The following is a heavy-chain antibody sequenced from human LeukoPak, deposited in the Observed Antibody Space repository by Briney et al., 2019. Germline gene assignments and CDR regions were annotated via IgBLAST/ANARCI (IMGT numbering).Heavy chain of an antibody. CDR1: GYTLTELS. J-gene: IGHJ4*02. Sequence: GASVKVSCKVSGYTLTELSMHWVRQAPGKGLEWMGGFDPEDGETIYAQKFQGGVTMTEDTSTDTAYMELSSLRSEDTAVYYCATTPGEGIVEDYWGQGTLVTVSS. V-gene: IGHV1-24*01. CDR3: ATTPGEGIVEDY. D-gene: IGHD3-22*01. CDR2: FDPEDGET.